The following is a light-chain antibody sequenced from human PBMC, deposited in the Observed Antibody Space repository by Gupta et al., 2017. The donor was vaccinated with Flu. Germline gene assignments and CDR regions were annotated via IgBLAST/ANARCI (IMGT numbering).Light chain of an antibody. V-gene: IGLV2-23*01. CDR3: CSYAGSSTYV. CDR2: EGS. J-gene: IGLJ1*01. Sequence: QSALTQPASVSGSPGQSITISCTGTSSNVGSYNLVSWYQQHPGKAPKLMIYEGSKRSSGVSNRFSGSKSGNTASLTISGRQAEDEADYYCCSYAGSSTYVFGTGTKVTVL. CDR1: SSNVGSYNL.